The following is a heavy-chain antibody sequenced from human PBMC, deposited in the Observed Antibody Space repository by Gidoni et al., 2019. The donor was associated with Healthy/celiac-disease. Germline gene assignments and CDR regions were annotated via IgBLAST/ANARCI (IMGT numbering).Heavy chain of an antibody. V-gene: IGHV4-39*01. CDR3: ASNSGYDSDYYYYGMDV. D-gene: IGHD5-12*01. Sequence: QLQLQESVPGLVKPSETPSLTCTVSGGSISSSSYYWGWIRQPPGKGLEWIGSIYYSGSTYYNPSLKSRVTISVDTSKNQFSLKLSSVTAADTAVYYCASNSGYDSDYYYYGMDVWGQGTTVTVSS. CDR2: IYYSGST. J-gene: IGHJ6*02. CDR1: GGSISSSSYY.